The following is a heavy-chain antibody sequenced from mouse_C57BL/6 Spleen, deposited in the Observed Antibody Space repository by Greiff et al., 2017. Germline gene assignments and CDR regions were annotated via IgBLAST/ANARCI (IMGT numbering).Heavy chain of an antibody. CDR3: AKQDRRYYFDY. V-gene: IGHV2-3*01. CDR1: GFSLTSYG. CDR2: IWGDGNT. J-gene: IGHJ2*01. Sequence: VQLVESGPGLVAPSQSLSITCTVSGFSLTSYGVSWVRQPPGKGLEWLGVIWGDGNTNYQSALISRLSISKDNSKRQVFLKLNSQQTDDTATYYCAKQDRRYYFDYWGQGTTLTVSS.